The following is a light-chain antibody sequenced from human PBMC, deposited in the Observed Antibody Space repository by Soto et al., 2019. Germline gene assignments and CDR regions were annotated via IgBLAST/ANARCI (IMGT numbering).Light chain of an antibody. CDR2: GAS. J-gene: IGKJ1*01. V-gene: IGKV3-20*01. Sequence: IVLTQSPATLSLSPGERATLSCRASQSVSNNYLAWYQQKPGQAPRLLIYGASNRATGIPDRLSGSGSGTDFTLTISRMEPEDFAVDYCQHYGSSGTFGQGTKVDNK. CDR1: QSVSNNY. CDR3: QHYGSSGT.